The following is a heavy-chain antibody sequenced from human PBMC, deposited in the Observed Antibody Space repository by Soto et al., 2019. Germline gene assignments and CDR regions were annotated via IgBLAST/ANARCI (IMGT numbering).Heavy chain of an antibody. CDR1: GFTFSIYA. D-gene: IGHD5-12*01. CDR3: VKDRAPRDGYKTQPGS. Sequence: GGSLRLSCSASGFTFSIYAMHWVRQAPGKGLEYVSAVSTNGGTSYYADSVKGRFTISRDNSRNTLYLQMNSLRPEDTAVYYCVKDRAPRDGYKTQPGSWGLGTLVTVSS. J-gene: IGHJ5*02. V-gene: IGHV3-64D*06. CDR2: VSTNGGTS.